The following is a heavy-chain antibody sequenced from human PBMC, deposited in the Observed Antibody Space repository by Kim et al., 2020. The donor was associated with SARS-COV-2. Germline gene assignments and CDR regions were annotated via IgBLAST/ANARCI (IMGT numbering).Heavy chain of an antibody. CDR3: AAYGGHDY. V-gene: IGHV3-15*01. J-gene: IGHJ4*02. Sequence: GGSLRLSCVASGFTFTDSWMNWVRQAPGKGLEWVARIKIKADGGTTDYAAPVKDRFTISRDDSTNTVSLHMNSLKTDDTAVYYCAAYGGHDYWGQGTLVTVSS. D-gene: IGHD4-17*01. CDR2: IKIKADGGTT. CDR1: GFTFTDSW.